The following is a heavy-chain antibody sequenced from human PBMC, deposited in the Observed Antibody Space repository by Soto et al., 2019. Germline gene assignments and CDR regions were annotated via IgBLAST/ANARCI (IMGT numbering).Heavy chain of an antibody. CDR3: ARVGTGDDGWYFDL. J-gene: IGHJ2*01. Sequence: SETLSLTCTVSGGSISSYYWSWIRQPPGKGLEWIGYIYYSGSTNYNPSLKSRVTISVDTSKNQFSLKLSSVTAADTAVYYCARVGTGDDGWYFDLWGRGTLVTVSS. CDR2: IYYSGST. D-gene: IGHD7-27*01. V-gene: IGHV4-59*01. CDR1: GGSISSYY.